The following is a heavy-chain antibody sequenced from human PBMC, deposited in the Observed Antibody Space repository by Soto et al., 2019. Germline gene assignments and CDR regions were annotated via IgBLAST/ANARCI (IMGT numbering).Heavy chain of an antibody. CDR2: ISYDGSNK. CDR1: GFTFSSYG. D-gene: IGHD3-10*01. J-gene: IGHJ4*02. CDR3: AKDLGKENPDRSLDY. V-gene: IGHV3-30*18. Sequence: QVQLVESGGGVVQPGRSLRLSCAASGFTFSSYGMHWVRQAPGKGLEWVAVISYDGSNKYYADSVKGRFTISRDNSKNTLYLQMNSLRAEDTAVYYCAKDLGKENPDRSLDYWGQGTLVTVSS.